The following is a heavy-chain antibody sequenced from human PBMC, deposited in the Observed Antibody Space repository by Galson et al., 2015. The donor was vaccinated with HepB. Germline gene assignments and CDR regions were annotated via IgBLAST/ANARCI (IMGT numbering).Heavy chain of an antibody. CDR3: AKEERFYDTIGLPDS. Sequence: SLRLSCAASGFTFRSYAMHWVRRAPGKGLEWVTVISYDGLNKYYADSVKGRFAISRENSKNTLYLQMNNLRAEDTAVYYCAKEERFYDTIGLPDSWGQGTLVTVSS. D-gene: IGHD3-22*01. CDR2: ISYDGLNK. V-gene: IGHV3-30*18. CDR1: GFTFRSYA. J-gene: IGHJ5*01.